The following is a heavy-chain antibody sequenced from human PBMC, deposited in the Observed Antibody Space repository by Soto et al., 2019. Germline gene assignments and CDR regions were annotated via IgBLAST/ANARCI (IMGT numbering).Heavy chain of an antibody. CDR2: IYYSGST. CDR1: GGSISSYY. CDR3: ARGQGSGWSRYYYYGMDV. Sequence: SETLSLTCTVSGGSISSYYWSWIRQPPGKGLEWIGYIYYSGSTNYNPSLKSRVTISVDKSKNQFSLKLSSVTAADTAVYYCARGQGSGWSRYYYYGMDVWGQGTTVTVSS. J-gene: IGHJ6*02. D-gene: IGHD6-19*01. V-gene: IGHV4-59*12.